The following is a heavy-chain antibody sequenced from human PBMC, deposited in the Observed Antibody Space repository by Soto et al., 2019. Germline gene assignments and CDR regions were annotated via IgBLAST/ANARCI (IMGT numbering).Heavy chain of an antibody. CDR2: ISSSGSTI. CDR3: ARPLWFGESNTEDFDY. D-gene: IGHD3-10*01. V-gene: IGHV3-11*01. J-gene: IGHJ4*02. Sequence: GGSLRLSCAASGFTFSDYYMSWIRQAPGKGLEWVSYISSSGSTIYYADSVKGRFTISRDNAKNSLYLQMNSLRAEDTAVYYCARPLWFGESNTEDFDYWGQGTLVTVSS. CDR1: GFTFSDYY.